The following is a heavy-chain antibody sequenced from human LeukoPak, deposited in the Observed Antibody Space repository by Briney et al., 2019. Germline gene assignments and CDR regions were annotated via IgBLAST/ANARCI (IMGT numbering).Heavy chain of an antibody. V-gene: IGHV4-59*01. Sequence: PSETLSLTCTVSGASISHYYWSWIRQPPGKGLEWIGYIYDSGYTKYNPSLKSRVTISVDMSKNYFSLKLTSVTAADTAVYYCARAGGDHPFDPWGQGALVTVSS. CDR2: IYDSGYT. D-gene: IGHD4-17*01. CDR1: GASISHYY. CDR3: ARAGGDHPFDP. J-gene: IGHJ5*02.